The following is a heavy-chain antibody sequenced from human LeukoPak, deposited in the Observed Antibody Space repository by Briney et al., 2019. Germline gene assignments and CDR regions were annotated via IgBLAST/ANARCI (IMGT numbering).Heavy chain of an antibody. V-gene: IGHV1-69*13. CDR3: ARGFTGGDYVWGSYRPFDY. D-gene: IGHD3-16*02. CDR2: ILPIFGTA. J-gene: IGHJ4*02. CDR1: EGTFSSYA. Sequence: SVKVSCKASEGTFSSYAISWVRQAPGQGLEWMGGILPIFGTANYAQKFQGRVTITADESTSTAYMELSSLRSEDTAVYYCARGFTGGDYVWGSYRPFDYWGQGTLVTVSS.